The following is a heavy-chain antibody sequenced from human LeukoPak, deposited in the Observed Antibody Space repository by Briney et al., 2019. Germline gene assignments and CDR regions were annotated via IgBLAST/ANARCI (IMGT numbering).Heavy chain of an antibody. D-gene: IGHD3-10*01. V-gene: IGHV4-34*01. CDR1: GGSFSGYY. Sequence: SETLSLTCAVYGGSFSGYYWSWIRQPPGKGLEWIGEINHSGSTNYNPSLKSRVTISVDTSKNQFSLKLSSVTAADTAVYYCAREASTTLLWFGELFPQYYYYYMDVWGKGTTVTISS. CDR2: INHSGST. CDR3: AREASTTLLWFGELFPQYYYYYMDV. J-gene: IGHJ6*03.